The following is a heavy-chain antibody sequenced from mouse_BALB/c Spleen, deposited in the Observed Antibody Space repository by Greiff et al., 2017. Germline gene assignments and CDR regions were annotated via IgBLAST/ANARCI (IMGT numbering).Heavy chain of an antibody. CDR3: ARDYPYAMDY. CDR2: IYPGNVNT. Sequence: VQLQQSGPELVKPGASVRISCKASGYTFTSYYIHWVKQRPGQGLEWIGWIYPGNVNTKYNEKFKGKATLTADKSSSTAYMQLSSLTSEDSAVYFCARDYPYAMDYWGQGTSVTVSS. J-gene: IGHJ4*01. CDR1: GYTFTSYY. D-gene: IGHD2-4*01. V-gene: IGHV1S56*01.